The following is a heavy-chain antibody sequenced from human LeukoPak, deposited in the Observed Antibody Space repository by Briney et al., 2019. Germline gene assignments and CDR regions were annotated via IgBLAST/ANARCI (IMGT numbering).Heavy chain of an antibody. CDR2: IYGGGST. CDR1: GFTVSSNY. D-gene: IGHD5/OR15-5a*01. J-gene: IGHJ4*02. CDR3: ARGAGNTVSTRFFDY. V-gene: IGHV3-53*01. Sequence: GGSLRLPCAASGFTVSSNYMNWVRQAPGKGLEWVSVIYGGGSTYYADSVKGRFTISRDNSKSTLYLQMNSLRAEDTAVYYCARGAGNTVSTRFFDYWGRGTLVTASS.